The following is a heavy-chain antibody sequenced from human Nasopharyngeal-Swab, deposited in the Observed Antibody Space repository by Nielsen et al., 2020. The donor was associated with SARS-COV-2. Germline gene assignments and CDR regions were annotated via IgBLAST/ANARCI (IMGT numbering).Heavy chain of an antibody. V-gene: IGHV1-46*01. CDR1: GYTFTSYY. CDR3: ARGDDAFDI. Sequence: ASVKVSCKASGYTFTSYYMHWVRQAPGQGLEWMGIINPSGGSTSYAQKFQGWVTMTRDTSISTAYMELSRLRSDDTAVYYCARGDDAFDIWGQGTMVTVSS. J-gene: IGHJ3*02. CDR2: INPSGGST.